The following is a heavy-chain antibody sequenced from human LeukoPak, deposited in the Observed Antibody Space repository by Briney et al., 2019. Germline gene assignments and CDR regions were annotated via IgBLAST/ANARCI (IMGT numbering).Heavy chain of an antibody. CDR1: GYTFTSYG. CDR3: ARDEYFYCSSTSCYLASFDY. D-gene: IGHD2-2*01. V-gene: IGHV1-18*04. CDR2: ISAYNGNT. Sequence: GASVKVSCKASGYTFTSYGISWVRQAPGQGLEWMGWISAYNGNTNYAQKLQGRVTMTTDTSTSTAYMELRSLRSDDTAVYYGARDEYFYCSSTSCYLASFDYWGQGTLVTVSS. J-gene: IGHJ4*02.